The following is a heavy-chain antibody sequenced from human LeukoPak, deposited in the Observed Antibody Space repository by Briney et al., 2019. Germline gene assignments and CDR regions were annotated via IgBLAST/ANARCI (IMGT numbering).Heavy chain of an antibody. CDR1: GGTFSSYA. CDR2: IILIFGTA. D-gene: IGHD3-22*01. J-gene: IGHJ4*02. CDR3: ASATYYYDSSGYFG. V-gene: IGHV1-69*13. Sequence: GASVKVSCKASGGTFSSYAISWVRQAPGQGLEWMGGIILIFGTANYAQKFQGRVTITADESTSTAYMELSSLRSEDTAVYYCASATYYYDSSGYFGWGQGTLVTVSS.